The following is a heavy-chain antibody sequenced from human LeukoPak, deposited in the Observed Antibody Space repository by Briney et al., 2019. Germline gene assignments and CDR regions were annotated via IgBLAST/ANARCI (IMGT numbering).Heavy chain of an antibody. CDR2: IYYSGLT. CDR3: ARTRISGSYSFDF. CDR1: GGSISRSSYY. J-gene: IGHJ4*02. Sequence: PSETLSLTCTVSGGSISRSSYYWGWIRQPPGKGLEWIGSIYYSGLTYDNPSLKSRVTISVDTSKNQFSLKLSSVTAADTAVYYCARTRISGSYSFDFWGQGTLVTVSS. D-gene: IGHD1-26*01. V-gene: IGHV4-39*01.